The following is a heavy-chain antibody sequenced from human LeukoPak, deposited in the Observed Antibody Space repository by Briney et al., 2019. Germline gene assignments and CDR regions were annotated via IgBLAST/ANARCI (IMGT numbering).Heavy chain of an antibody. CDR3: ATFHSSGWFYAVDI. CDR1: GGSISSSSYY. D-gene: IGHD6-19*01. J-gene: IGHJ3*02. V-gene: IGHV4-39*01. CDR2: IYYSGST. Sequence: KPSETLSLTCTVSGGSISSSSYYWGWIRQPPGKGLEWIGSIYYSGSTYYNPSLKSRVTISVDTSKNQFSLKLSSVTAADTAVYYCATFHSSGWFYAVDIWGQGTMVTVSS.